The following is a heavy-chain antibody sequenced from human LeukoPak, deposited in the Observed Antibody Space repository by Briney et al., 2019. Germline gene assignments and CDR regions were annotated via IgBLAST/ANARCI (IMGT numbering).Heavy chain of an antibody. J-gene: IGHJ4*02. Sequence: SETLSLTCTVSGGSISSSGYYWGWIRQPPGKGLEWIGYIYYSGSTNYNPSLKSRVTISVDTSKNQFSLKLSSVTAADTAVYYCARETGTTLSYFDYWGQGTLVTVSS. D-gene: IGHD1-1*01. CDR1: GGSISSSGYY. V-gene: IGHV4-61*08. CDR2: IYYSGST. CDR3: ARETGTTLSYFDY.